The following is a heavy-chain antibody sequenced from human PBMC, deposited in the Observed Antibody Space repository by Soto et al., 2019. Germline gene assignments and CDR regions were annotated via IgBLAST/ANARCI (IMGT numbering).Heavy chain of an antibody. CDR1: GGSISSGGYY. CDR3: ARGSSGYYRFDY. CDR2: IYYSGST. V-gene: IGHV4-31*03. D-gene: IGHD3-22*01. Sequence: PSETLSLTCTVSGGSISSGGYYWSWIRQHPGKGLEWIGYIYYSGSTYYNPSLKSRVTISVDTSKNQFSLKLSSVTAADTAVYYCARGSSGYYRFDYWGQGTLVTVSS. J-gene: IGHJ4*02.